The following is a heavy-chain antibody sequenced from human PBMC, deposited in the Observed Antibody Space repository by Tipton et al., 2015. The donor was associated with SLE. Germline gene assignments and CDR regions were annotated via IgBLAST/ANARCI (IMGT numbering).Heavy chain of an antibody. V-gene: IGHV4-38-2*01. CDR1: GYSISSEYY. Sequence: GLVKPSETLSLICAVSGYSISSEYYWGWIRQPPGKGLEWIGSVSYLGSTSYNATLESRVTISIDTSKKHFSLKLSSVTAADTAVYYCATSPLTVWGQGTLVTVSS. CDR2: VSYLGST. CDR3: ATSPLTV. J-gene: IGHJ4*02.